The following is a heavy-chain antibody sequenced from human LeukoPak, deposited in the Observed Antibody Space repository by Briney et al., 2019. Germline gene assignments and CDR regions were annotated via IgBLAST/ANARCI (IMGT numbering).Heavy chain of an antibody. J-gene: IGHJ4*02. CDR1: GYTFTGYY. CDR3: AIDYPRSLYSSGWYGNDY. Sequence: GASVKVSCKASGYTFTGYYMHWVRQAPGQGLEWMGWINPNSGGTNYAQKFQGRVTMTRDTSISTAYMELSRLRSDDTAVYYCAIDYPRSLYSSGWYGNDYWGQGTLVTVSS. D-gene: IGHD6-19*01. CDR2: INPNSGGT. V-gene: IGHV1-2*02.